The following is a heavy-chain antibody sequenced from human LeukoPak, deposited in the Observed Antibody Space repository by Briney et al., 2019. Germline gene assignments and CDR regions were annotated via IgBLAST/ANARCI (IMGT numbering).Heavy chain of an antibody. Sequence: PSETLSLTCTVSGGSISSYYWSWIRQPPGKGLEWIGYIYYSGSTNYNPSLKSRVTISVDTSKNQFSLKLSSVTAADTAVYYCARLGDRRDYWGQGTLVTVSS. CDR2: IYYSGST. CDR3: ARLGDRRDY. J-gene: IGHJ4*02. CDR1: GGSISSYY. D-gene: IGHD3-10*01. V-gene: IGHV4-59*08.